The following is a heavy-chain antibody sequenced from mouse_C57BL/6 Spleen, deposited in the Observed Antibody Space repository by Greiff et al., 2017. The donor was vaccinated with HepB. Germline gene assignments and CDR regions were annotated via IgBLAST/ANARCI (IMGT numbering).Heavy chain of an antibody. CDR1: GFTFSSYA. D-gene: IGHD2-5*01. J-gene: IGHJ1*03. Sequence: EVQLQESGGGLVKPGGSLKLSCAASGFTFSSYAMSWVRQTPEKRLEWVATISDGGSYTYYPDNVKGRFTISRDNAKNNLYLQMSHLKSEDTAMYYWASPYSSSSYWYFDVWGTGTTVTVSS. V-gene: IGHV5-4*01. CDR3: ASPYSSSSYWYFDV. CDR2: ISDGGSYT.